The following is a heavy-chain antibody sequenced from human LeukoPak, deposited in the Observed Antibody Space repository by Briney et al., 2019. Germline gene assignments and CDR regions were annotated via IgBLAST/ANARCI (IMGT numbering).Heavy chain of an antibody. CDR2: IYGGGNI. Sequence: GGSLRLSCAASGFTISSNHMTWVRQAPGKGLEWVSVIYGGGNIYYADSVKGRFTISRDNSKNTLYLQMNSLRAEDTAVYYCARGAGYNYPYYFDYWGQRTLVTVSS. D-gene: IGHD5-24*01. CDR3: ARGAGYNYPYYFDY. V-gene: IGHV3-53*01. CDR1: GFTISSNH. J-gene: IGHJ4*02.